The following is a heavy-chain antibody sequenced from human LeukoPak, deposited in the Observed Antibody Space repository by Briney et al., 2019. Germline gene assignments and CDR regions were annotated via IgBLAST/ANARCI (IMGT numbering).Heavy chain of an antibody. CDR3: ARDLGIAARLDNWFDP. CDR2: ISAYNGNT. V-gene: IGHV1-18*01. CDR1: GYTFTNYG. J-gene: IGHJ5*02. D-gene: IGHD6-6*01. Sequence: ASVKVSCKASGYTFTNYGISWVRQAPGQGLEWMGRISAYNGNTNYAQKVQGRVTMTTDTSTNIAYMELRSLGSDDTAVYYCARDLGIAARLDNWFDPWGQGTLVTVSS.